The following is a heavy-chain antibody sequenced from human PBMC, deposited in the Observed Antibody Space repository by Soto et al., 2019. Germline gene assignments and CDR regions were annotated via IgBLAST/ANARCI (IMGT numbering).Heavy chain of an antibody. CDR3: ARGLVFDY. V-gene: IGHV4-59*01. CDR1: GCSISSYY. J-gene: IGHJ4*02. Sequence: PETLSPTCTVSGCSISSYYWSWIRQPPGKGLEWIGYIYYSGSTNYNPSLKIRVTISVDTSKNQFSLKLSSVTAADTAVYYCARGLVFDYWGQGTLVIVS. D-gene: IGHD2-15*01. CDR2: IYYSGST.